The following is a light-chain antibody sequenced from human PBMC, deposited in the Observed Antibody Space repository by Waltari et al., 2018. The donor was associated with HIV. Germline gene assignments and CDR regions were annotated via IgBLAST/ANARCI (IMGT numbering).Light chain of an antibody. J-gene: IGLJ1*01. CDR1: KLGDKF. Sequence: SYDLIQPPSVSVSPGQTARLTCSGDKLGDKFASWYQQRAGQSPVLVIYQDTKRPSGIPERFSGSNSGNTATLTINGTQPMDEADYYCQAWDNKTGVFGPGTKVTVV. CDR2: QDT. CDR3: QAWDNKTGV. V-gene: IGLV3-1*01.